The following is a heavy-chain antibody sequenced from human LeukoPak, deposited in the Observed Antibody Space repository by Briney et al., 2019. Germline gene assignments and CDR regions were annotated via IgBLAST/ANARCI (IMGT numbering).Heavy chain of an antibody. D-gene: IGHD3-22*01. Sequence: PGGSLRLSCVASGFSFGPYAMSWVRQAPGKGLQWVSTISGSGGSTSYADSVKGRFTISRDNSKNTLFLQMDSLRAEDTAVYYCAKDPSVTVIVVVDYWGQGTLVTVSS. V-gene: IGHV3-23*01. CDR3: AKDPSVTVIVVVDY. J-gene: IGHJ4*02. CDR1: GFSFGPYA. CDR2: ISGSGGST.